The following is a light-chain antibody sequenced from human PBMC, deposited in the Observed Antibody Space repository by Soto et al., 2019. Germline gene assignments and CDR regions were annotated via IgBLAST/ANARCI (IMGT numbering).Light chain of an antibody. CDR1: SGHSSYA. J-gene: IGLJ3*02. CDR3: QTWVTDSRV. V-gene: IGLV4-69*01. Sequence: QSVLTQSPSASASLGASVKLTCTLSSGHSSYAIAWHQQQPEKGPRYLMKLNSDGSHSKGDGIPDRFSGSSSGAERYLTISSLQSEDEADYYCQTWVTDSRVFGGGTKLTVL. CDR2: LNSDGSH.